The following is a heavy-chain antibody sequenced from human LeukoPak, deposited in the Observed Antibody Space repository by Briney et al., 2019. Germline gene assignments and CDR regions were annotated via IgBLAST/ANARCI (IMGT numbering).Heavy chain of an antibody. CDR2: IWYDGTNK. V-gene: IGHV3-33*01. CDR1: GFSFSSYG. J-gene: IGHJ4*02. CDR3: ASHGGL. Sequence: GGSLRLSCAASGFSFSSYGMHWVRQAPGKGLEWVAVIWYDGTNKNYEDSVKGRFTISRENSKNMLYLQMNSLRVEDTALYYCASHGGLWGQGTLVTVSS. D-gene: IGHD5-12*01.